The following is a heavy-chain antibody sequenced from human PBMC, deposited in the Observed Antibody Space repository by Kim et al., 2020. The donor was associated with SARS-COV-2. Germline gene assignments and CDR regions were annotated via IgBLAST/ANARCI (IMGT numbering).Heavy chain of an antibody. CDR3: AKLERDSSHY. V-gene: IGHV3-9*01. Sequence: SIDDADSVKGRFTISRDNAKNSLYLQMNSLSAEDTALYYSAKLERDSSHYWGQGTLVTVSS. D-gene: IGHD3-22*01. CDR2: SI. J-gene: IGHJ4*02.